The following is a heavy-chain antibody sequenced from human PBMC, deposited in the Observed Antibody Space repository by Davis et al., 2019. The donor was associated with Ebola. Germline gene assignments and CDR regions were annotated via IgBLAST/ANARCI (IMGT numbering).Heavy chain of an antibody. CDR3: ARDRRYYYDSSGYYSNDY. D-gene: IGHD3-22*01. CDR2: ISAYNGNT. CDR1: GYTFTSYG. V-gene: IGHV1-18*01. Sequence: ASVKVSCKASGYTFTSYGISWVRQAPGQGLEWMGWISAYNGNTNYAQKLQGRVTMTTDTSTSTAYMELRSLRSGDTAVYYCARDRRYYYDSSGYYSNDYWGQGTLVTVSS. J-gene: IGHJ4*02.